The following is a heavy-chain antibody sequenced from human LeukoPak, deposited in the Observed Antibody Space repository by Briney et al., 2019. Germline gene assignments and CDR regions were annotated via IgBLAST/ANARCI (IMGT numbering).Heavy chain of an antibody. CDR1: GGSFSGYY. Sequence: SETLSLTCVVYGGSFSGYYWSWIRQPPGKGLEWIGEINHSGSTNYNPSLKSRVTISVDTSKNQFSLKLSSVTAADTAVYYCARGPQSYGFAFDIWGQGTMVTVSS. J-gene: IGHJ3*02. CDR2: INHSGST. CDR3: ARGPQSYGFAFDI. V-gene: IGHV4-34*01. D-gene: IGHD5-18*01.